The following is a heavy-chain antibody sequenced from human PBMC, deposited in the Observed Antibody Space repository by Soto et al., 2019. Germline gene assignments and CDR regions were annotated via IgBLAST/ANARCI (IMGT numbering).Heavy chain of an antibody. D-gene: IGHD1-7*01. CDR3: AGTTPHQCYYMDF. CDR1: GDSVSSNSAA. CDR2: TYYRSRWYN. J-gene: IGHJ6*03. V-gene: IGHV6-1*01. Sequence: PSQTLSLTCAISGDSVSSNSAAWNWIRLSPSRGLEWLARTYYRSRWYNDYAVSVGSRITVNPDTSKNQFSLQLTSVTPEDTAVYYCAGTTPHQCYYMDFWGKGTTVPVSS.